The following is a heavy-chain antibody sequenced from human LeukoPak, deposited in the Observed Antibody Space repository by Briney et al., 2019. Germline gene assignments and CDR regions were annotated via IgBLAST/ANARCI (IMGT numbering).Heavy chain of an antibody. J-gene: IGHJ5*02. CDR2: ISPKSDFI. CDR1: GFSFNYYD. D-gene: IGHD2-2*01. Sequence: GGSLRLSCAGSGFSFNYYDMNWVRQAPGKGLEWASSISPKSDFIYYSDSVRGRFTISRDNAENSLYLQMNSLRAEDTAVYYCARADCSSSTCYLRRSWFDPWGQGTLVTVSS. V-gene: IGHV3-21*01. CDR3: ARADCSSSTCYLRRSWFDP.